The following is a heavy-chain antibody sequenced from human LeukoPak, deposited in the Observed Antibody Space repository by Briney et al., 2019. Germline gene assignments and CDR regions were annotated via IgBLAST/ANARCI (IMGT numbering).Heavy chain of an antibody. Sequence: SETLSLTCSVSGGSISSGDYYWSWIRQPPGKGLEWIGSIYYSGSTYYNPSLKSRVTISVDTSKNQFSLKLSSVTAADTAVYYCATPGGGYSGSYYAIDYWGQGTLVTVSS. CDR1: GGSISSGDYY. J-gene: IGHJ4*02. CDR3: ATPGGGYSGSYYAIDY. D-gene: IGHD1-26*01. V-gene: IGHV4-39*01. CDR2: IYYSGST.